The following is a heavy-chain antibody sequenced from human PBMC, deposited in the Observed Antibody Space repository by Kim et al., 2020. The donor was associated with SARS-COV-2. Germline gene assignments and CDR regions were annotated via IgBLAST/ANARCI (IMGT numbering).Heavy chain of an antibody. CDR2: IRSKAYGGTT. D-gene: IGHD1-7*01. CDR1: GFTFGDYA. J-gene: IGHJ6*02. V-gene: IGHV3-49*04. CDR3: TSLITGTLYGMDV. Sequence: GGSLRLSCTASGFTFGDYAMSWVRQAPGKGLEWVGFIRSKAYGGTTEYAASVKGRFTISRDDSKSIAYLQMNSLKTEDTAVYYCTSLITGTLYGMDVWGQGTTVTVSS.